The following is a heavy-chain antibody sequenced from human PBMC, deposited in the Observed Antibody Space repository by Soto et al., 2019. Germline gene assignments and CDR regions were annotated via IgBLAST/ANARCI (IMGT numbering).Heavy chain of an antibody. J-gene: IGHJ5*02. CDR3: APTTVALVPVPS. Sequence: QVQLVQSGAEVKRPGSSVHVSCKASGGSFSSYTVSWVRQAPGQGLEWMGRIIPPLDKTNYAQKFQGRLTITADRSTSNVYMELSSLRVEDTAVYYCAPTTVALVPVPSWGLGTLVTVSS. V-gene: IGHV1-69*02. D-gene: IGHD5-12*01. CDR2: IIPPLDKT. CDR1: GGSFSSYT.